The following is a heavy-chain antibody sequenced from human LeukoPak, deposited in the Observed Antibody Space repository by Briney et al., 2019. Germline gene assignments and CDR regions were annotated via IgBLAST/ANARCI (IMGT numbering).Heavy chain of an antibody. Sequence: GGSLRLSCAASGFTFSSYSMNWVRQAPGKGLEWVSSISSSSSYIYYADSVKGRFTISRDNAKNSLYLQMNSLRAEDTAVYYCARDDGMPAALDYWGQGTLVTVSS. CDR1: GFTFSSYS. CDR3: ARDDGMPAALDY. J-gene: IGHJ4*02. D-gene: IGHD2-2*01. CDR2: ISSSSSYI. V-gene: IGHV3-21*01.